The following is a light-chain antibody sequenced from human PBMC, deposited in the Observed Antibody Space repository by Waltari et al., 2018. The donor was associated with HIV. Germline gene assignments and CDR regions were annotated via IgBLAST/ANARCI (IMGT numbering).Light chain of an antibody. J-gene: IGLJ3*02. CDR1: SSNIGNNY. Sequence: QSVLTQPPSVSAAPGQKVTISCSGSSSNIGNNYVSWYQQLPGTAPKLLICENNKRPSGIPDRFSGSKSGTSATLGITGLQTGDEADYYCATWDITLSAEVFGGGTKLTVL. CDR3: ATWDITLSAEV. V-gene: IGLV1-51*01. CDR2: ENN.